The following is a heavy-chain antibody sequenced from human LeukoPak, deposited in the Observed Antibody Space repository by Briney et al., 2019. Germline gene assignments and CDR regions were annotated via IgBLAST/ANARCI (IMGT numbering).Heavy chain of an antibody. J-gene: IGHJ4*02. CDR2: IYYSGST. CDR1: GSFISSSSYY. CDR3: ASRTDY. V-gene: IGHV4-39*01. Sequence: SETLSLTCTVSGSFISSSSYYWGWIRQPPGKGLEWIGSIYYSGSTYYNPSLKSRVTISVDTSKNQFSLKLSSVTAADTAMYYCASRTDYWGQGTLVTVSS. D-gene: IGHD1-14*01.